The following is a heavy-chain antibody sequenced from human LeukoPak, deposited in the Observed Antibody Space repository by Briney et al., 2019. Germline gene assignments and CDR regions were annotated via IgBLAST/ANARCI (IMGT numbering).Heavy chain of an antibody. Sequence: GGSLRLSCVASGFIFSNYNMNWVRQAPGKGLEWVSSISNRHNYTYYADSVKGRFTISRDNAKNSLYLQMNSLRAEDTAVYYCARDSSYYYGSGRPNWFDPWGQGTLVTVSS. CDR3: ARDSSYYYGSGRPNWFDP. J-gene: IGHJ5*02. V-gene: IGHV3-21*01. CDR1: GFIFSNYN. D-gene: IGHD3-10*01. CDR2: ISNRHNYT.